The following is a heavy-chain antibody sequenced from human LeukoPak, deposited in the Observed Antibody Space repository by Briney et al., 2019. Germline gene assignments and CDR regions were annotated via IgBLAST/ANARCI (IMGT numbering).Heavy chain of an antibody. J-gene: IGHJ4*02. D-gene: IGHD6-19*01. Sequence: GGSLRLSCAASGFTFSSYAMSWVRQAPGKGLEWVSTTSGSGDSTYYADTVKGRFTISRDNSKNTLFLQMNSLTAEDTAVYYGARAYSSGWYGYWGQGTLVTVSS. CDR3: ARAYSSGWYGY. V-gene: IGHV3-23*01. CDR2: TSGSGDST. CDR1: GFTFSSYA.